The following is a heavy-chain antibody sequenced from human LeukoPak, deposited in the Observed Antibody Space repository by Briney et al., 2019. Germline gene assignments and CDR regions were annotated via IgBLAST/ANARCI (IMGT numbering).Heavy chain of an antibody. D-gene: IGHD3-22*01. Sequence: SETLSLTCTVSGGSISSSSYYWGWIRQPPGKGLEWIGSIYYSGSTYSNPSLKSRVTVSVDTSKNQFSLKLSSVTAADTAVYYCARHDVSLITMIVVVITAFDYRGQGTLVTVSS. CDR2: IYYSGST. CDR1: GGSISSSSYY. J-gene: IGHJ4*02. CDR3: ARHDVSLITMIVVVITAFDY. V-gene: IGHV4-39*01.